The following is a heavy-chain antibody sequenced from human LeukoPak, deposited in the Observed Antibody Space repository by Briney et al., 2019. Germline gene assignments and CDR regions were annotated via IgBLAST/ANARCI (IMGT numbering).Heavy chain of an antibody. V-gene: IGHV4-39*07. CDR2: FSYSGNI. Sequence: PSETLSLTCTVSGASINSGTYYWGWVRQPPGKGLEWIGTFSYSGNIYYNPSLKSRVTISPDKSKNQFSLTLTSVTAADTAVYFCARAPLSGTYYTDAFDIWGQGTMVTVSS. CDR1: GASINSGTYY. D-gene: IGHD1-26*01. J-gene: IGHJ3*02. CDR3: ARAPLSGTYYTDAFDI.